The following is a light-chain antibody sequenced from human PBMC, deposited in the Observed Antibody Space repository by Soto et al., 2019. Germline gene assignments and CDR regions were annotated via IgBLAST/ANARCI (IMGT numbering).Light chain of an antibody. J-gene: IGLJ1*01. CDR1: STDFVSYNR. V-gene: IGLV2-18*01. CDR3: SLYTSENAYV. CDR2: EVS. Sequence: SALTHPPSVSGSPGQSVTISCTGTSTDFVSYNRVSWYQQPPGTAPKLMIYEVSKRPSGVPDRFSGSKSGNTASLTISGLQAADEADYYCSLYTSENAYVFGTGTKVTV.